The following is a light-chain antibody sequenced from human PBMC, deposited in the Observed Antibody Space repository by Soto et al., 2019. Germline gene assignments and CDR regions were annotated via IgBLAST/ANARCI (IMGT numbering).Light chain of an antibody. J-gene: IGKJ5*01. Sequence: EIVLTQSPGTLSLSPGERATLSCRASQSVSSIYLAWYQQKPGQAPRLLIYGGSSRATGIPDRFSGSGSGTDFTLTISRLEPEDFAVYYCQLYGISPQFGQGTRLEIK. CDR2: GGS. CDR1: QSVSSIY. CDR3: QLYGISPQ. V-gene: IGKV3-20*01.